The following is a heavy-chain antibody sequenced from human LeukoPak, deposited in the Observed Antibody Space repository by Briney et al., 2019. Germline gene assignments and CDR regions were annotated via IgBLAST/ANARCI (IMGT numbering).Heavy chain of an antibody. D-gene: IGHD3-22*01. V-gene: IGHV4-59*01. Sequence: PSETLSLTCTVSGGSISSYYWSWIRQPPGKGLEWIGYIYYSGSTNYNPSLKSRVTISVDTSKNQFSLKLSSATAADTAVYYCARGGLNYYYDSSGYQFDPWGQGTLVTVSS. J-gene: IGHJ5*02. CDR2: IYYSGST. CDR3: ARGGLNYYYDSSGYQFDP. CDR1: GGSISSYY.